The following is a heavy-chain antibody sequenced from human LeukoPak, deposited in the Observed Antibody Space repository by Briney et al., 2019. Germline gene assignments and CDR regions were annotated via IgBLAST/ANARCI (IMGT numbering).Heavy chain of an antibody. CDR2: INPSGDIT. CDR3: ARDYSSSWPRRYFDY. CDR1: GYTFTSYY. V-gene: IGHV1-46*01. Sequence: ASVKVSCKASGYTFTSYYIHWVRQAPGQGLEWMGIINPSGDITSYAQKFQGRVTMTGDTSTSTVYMELSSLRSEDTAVYYCARDYSSSWPRRYFDYWGQGTLVTVSS. D-gene: IGHD6-13*01. J-gene: IGHJ4*02.